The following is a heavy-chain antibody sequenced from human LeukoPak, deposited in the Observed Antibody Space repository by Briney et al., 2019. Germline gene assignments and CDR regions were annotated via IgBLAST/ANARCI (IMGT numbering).Heavy chain of an antibody. D-gene: IGHD4-17*01. Sequence: PSETLSLTCTVSGGSISTYYWSWIRQSPERGLEWIGYIHNSGTTNYNPSLKSRVTFSVDTSNNQFSLKLSSVTAADTAVYYCARVGGDQVGYWGQGTLVTVSS. CDR2: IHNSGTT. V-gene: IGHV4-59*01. CDR3: ARVGGDQVGY. CDR1: GGSISTYY. J-gene: IGHJ4*02.